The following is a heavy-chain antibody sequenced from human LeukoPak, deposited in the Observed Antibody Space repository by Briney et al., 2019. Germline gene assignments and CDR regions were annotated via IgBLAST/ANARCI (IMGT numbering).Heavy chain of an antibody. Sequence: GGSPRLSCAASGFTFSSYSMNWVRQAPGKGLEWVSSISSSSSYIYYADSVKGRFTISRDNAKNSLYLQMNSLRAEDTAVYYCARAHTMIRGVIPPLMFDYWGQGTLVTVSS. D-gene: IGHD3-10*01. CDR2: ISSSSSYI. V-gene: IGHV3-21*01. CDR1: GFTFSSYS. CDR3: ARAHTMIRGVIPPLMFDY. J-gene: IGHJ4*02.